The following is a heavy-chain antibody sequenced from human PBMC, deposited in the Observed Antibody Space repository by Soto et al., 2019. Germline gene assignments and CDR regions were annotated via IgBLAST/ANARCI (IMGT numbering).Heavy chain of an antibody. J-gene: IGHJ6*02. CDR3: AKAQDMEAYYGMDV. V-gene: IGHV3-9*01. CDR2: ISWNSGSI. Sequence: SLRLSCAASGFTFDDYAMHWVRQAPGKGLEWVSGISWNSGSIGYADSVKGRFTISRGNAKNSLYLQMNSLRAEDTASYYCAKAQDMEAYYGMDVWGQGTTVTVSS. CDR1: GFTFDDYA. D-gene: IGHD1-1*01.